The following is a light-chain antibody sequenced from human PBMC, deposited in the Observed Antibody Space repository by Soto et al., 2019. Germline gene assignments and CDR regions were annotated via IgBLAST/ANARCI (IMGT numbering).Light chain of an antibody. CDR3: QQYGSSAWT. J-gene: IGKJ1*01. Sequence: EIVLTQSPGTLSLSPGERATLSCRASQRVSSSYLAWYQQKPGQAPRLLIYGASSRATGIPDRFSGSGSGTDFTLTSSRLEPEDFAVYYCQQYGSSAWTFGQGTHVEIK. CDR1: QRVSSSY. CDR2: GAS. V-gene: IGKV3-20*01.